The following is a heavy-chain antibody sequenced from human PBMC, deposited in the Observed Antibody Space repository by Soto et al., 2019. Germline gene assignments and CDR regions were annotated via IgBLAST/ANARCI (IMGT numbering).Heavy chain of an antibody. J-gene: IGHJ4*02. Sequence: SETLSVTCTVSGGSISSYYWSWGRQPPVKGLEWIGYIYCTGSTNYNPSLKSRVTISVDTSKNQFSLKLSSVTAADTAVYYCARALPMVRGVISYYFDFWGQGTLVTVS. CDR1: GGSISSYY. CDR3: ARALPMVRGVISYYFDF. V-gene: IGHV4-59*01. D-gene: IGHD3-10*01. CDR2: IYCTGST.